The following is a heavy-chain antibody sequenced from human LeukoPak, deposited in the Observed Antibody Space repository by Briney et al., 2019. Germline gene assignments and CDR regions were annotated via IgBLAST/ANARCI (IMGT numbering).Heavy chain of an antibody. J-gene: IGHJ4*02. Sequence: GGSLTLSCAASGFTFSSYWMSWVRQAPGKGLEWVAEIRQDGSEKYYVYSVKGRFSISRDNAKNSLYLHMNSLRAEDTAVYYCARDETQTYYYGRSGHYFDYWGQGTLVPVSS. V-gene: IGHV3-7*01. CDR3: ARDETQTYYYGRSGHYFDY. CDR2: IRQDGSEK. CDR1: GFTFSSYW. D-gene: IGHD3-22*01.